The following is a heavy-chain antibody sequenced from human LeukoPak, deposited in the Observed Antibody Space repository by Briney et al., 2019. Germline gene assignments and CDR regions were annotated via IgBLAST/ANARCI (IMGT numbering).Heavy chain of an antibody. D-gene: IGHD7-27*01. Sequence: PSETLSLTCTVSGASISSSSYYWGWIRQPPGKGLEWIGSIYYSGSTYYNPSLKSRVTISVDTSKNQFSLNLISVTAADTAVYYCARRRDMLGMGYFDYWGQGTLVTVSS. CDR2: IYYSGST. CDR3: ARRRDMLGMGYFDY. CDR1: GASISSSSYY. V-gene: IGHV4-39*07. J-gene: IGHJ4*02.